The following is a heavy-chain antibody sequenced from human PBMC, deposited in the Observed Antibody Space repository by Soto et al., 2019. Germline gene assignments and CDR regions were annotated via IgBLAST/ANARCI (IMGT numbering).Heavy chain of an antibody. CDR3: ARGAVVAATPSFFHH. CDR1: GYTFTTYA. V-gene: IGHV1-18*01. D-gene: IGHD2-15*01. Sequence: QVQLVQSGAEVKKPGASVKVSCKASGYTFTTYAISWVRQAPGQGLEWMGWISTYNGNTDYAQKLQGRVTMTTATSTSTAYMELRSLRSDDAAVYYCARGAVVAATPSFFHHWGQGTLVTVSS. CDR2: ISTYNGNT. J-gene: IGHJ1*01.